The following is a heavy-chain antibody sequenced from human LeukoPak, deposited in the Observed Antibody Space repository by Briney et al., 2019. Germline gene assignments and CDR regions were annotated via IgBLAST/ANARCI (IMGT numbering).Heavy chain of an antibody. CDR2: ISGSGGET. CDR1: GITLSNYA. D-gene: IGHD3-22*01. J-gene: IGHJ4*02. CDR3: AKRGVVIRVILVGFHKEAYYFDS. V-gene: IGHV3-23*01. Sequence: PGGSLRLSCAVSGITLSNYAMSWVRQAPGKGLEWVAGISGSGGETHYADSVKGRFTLSRDNPKNTLYLQMNNLRAGDTAVYFCAKRGVVIRVILVGFHKEAYYFDSWGQGALVTVSS.